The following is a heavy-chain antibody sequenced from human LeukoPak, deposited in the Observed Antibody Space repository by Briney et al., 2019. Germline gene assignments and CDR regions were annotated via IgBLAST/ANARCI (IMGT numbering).Heavy chain of an antibody. CDR3: AKDKDNYCGGDCQGFDS. D-gene: IGHD2-21*02. Sequence: GGSLRLSCAASDFTFSIYGMHWVRQAPGKGLEWLAFIRYDSTDKFYADSVKGRFTISRDGSKNTLFLQMNSLRAEDTAFYYCAKDKDNYCGGDCQGFDSWGQGTLVTVSS. J-gene: IGHJ4*02. CDR2: IRYDSTDK. CDR1: DFTFSIYG. V-gene: IGHV3-30*02.